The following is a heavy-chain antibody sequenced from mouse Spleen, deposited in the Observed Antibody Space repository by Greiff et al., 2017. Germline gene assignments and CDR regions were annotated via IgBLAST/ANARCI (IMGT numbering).Heavy chain of an antibody. Sequence: VQLQQPGAELVMPGASVKLSCKASGYTFTSYWMHWVKQRPGQGLEWIGEIDPSDSYTNYNQKFKGKATLTVDKSSSTAYMQLSSLTSEDSAVYYCARGDLDYWGQGTTLTVSS. D-gene: IGHD2-13*01. V-gene: IGHV1-69*01. CDR2: IDPSDSYT. CDR1: GYTFTSYW. J-gene: IGHJ2*01. CDR3: ARGDLDY.